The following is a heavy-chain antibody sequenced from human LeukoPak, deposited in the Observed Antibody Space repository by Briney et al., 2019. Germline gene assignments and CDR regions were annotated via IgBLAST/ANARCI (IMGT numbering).Heavy chain of an antibody. CDR3: AGGNRDYYYDTSGYYVESFDN. D-gene: IGHD3-22*01. V-gene: IGHV3-21*01. CDR1: GLPFSEYS. CDR2: ISKSSTFI. Sequence: TGGSLRLSCVASGLPFSEYSMSWVRQAPGKGLEWVSCISKSSTFIHYADSVKGRFTISRDNAKNSLFLQMNSLRAEDTAVYYCAGGNRDYYYDTSGYYVESFDNWGQGTMVTVSS. J-gene: IGHJ3*02.